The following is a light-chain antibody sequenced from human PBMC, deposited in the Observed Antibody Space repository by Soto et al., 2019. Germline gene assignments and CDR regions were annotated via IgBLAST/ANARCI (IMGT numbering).Light chain of an antibody. V-gene: IGKV1-39*01. CDR2: AAS. J-gene: IGKJ1*01. Sequence: DIQMTQSPSSLSASVGDRVTITCRASQSIRNYLNWYQQKPGKAPKFLIYAASTLQSGVPSRFSGSGSGTDFTLTISSLQPEDFATYYCQHTYSNPRTFGQGTKVEIK. CDR3: QHTYSNPRT. CDR1: QSIRNY.